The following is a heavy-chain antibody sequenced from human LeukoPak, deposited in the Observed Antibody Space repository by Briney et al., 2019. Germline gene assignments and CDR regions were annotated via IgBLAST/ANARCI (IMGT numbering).Heavy chain of an antibody. Sequence: PGGSLRLSCAVSGFTFSSYGMHWVRQAPGKGLEWVAVTWYDGSNKYYADSVKGRFTISRDNSKNTLYLQMNSLRAEDTAVYYCARGQAGFGVVILDHWGQGTLVTVSS. CDR3: ARGQAGFGVVILDH. CDR2: TWYDGSNK. V-gene: IGHV3-33*01. CDR1: GFTFSSYG. D-gene: IGHD3-3*01. J-gene: IGHJ4*02.